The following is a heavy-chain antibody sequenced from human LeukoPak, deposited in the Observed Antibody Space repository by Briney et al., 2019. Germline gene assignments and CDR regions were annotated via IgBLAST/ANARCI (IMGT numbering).Heavy chain of an antibody. V-gene: IGHV4-59*13. Sequence: SETLSLTCTVSGGPISSSYWSWIRQPPGKGLKGIGYIIYSGSTNYNPSLKSRVTISVDTSKNQFSLKLSSVTAADTAVYYCARVPRIAVAGTQGAFDTWGQGTMVTVSS. CDR1: GGPISSSY. CDR2: IIYSGST. J-gene: IGHJ3*02. D-gene: IGHD6-19*01. CDR3: ARVPRIAVAGTQGAFDT.